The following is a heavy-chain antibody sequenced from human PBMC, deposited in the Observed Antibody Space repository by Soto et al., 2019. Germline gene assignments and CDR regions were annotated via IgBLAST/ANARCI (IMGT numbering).Heavy chain of an antibody. CDR2: IWYDGSNK. CDR1: GFTFSNYG. Sequence: SLRLSCGASGFTFSNYGMHWVRQAPGQGLEWVSVIWYDGSNKYCADSVRGRFTISRDNSKSTLYLQMTSLRVEDTAVYYCARDRAFCSGGPCNRATFSDGFDIWGQGSMVTVSS. J-gene: IGHJ3*02. CDR3: ARDRAFCSGGPCNRATFSDGFDI. D-gene: IGHD2-15*01. V-gene: IGHV3-33*01.